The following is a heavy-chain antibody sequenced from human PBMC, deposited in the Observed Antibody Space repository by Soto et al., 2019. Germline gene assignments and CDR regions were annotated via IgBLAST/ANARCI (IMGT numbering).Heavy chain of an antibody. CDR3: ARDHMGGMDV. D-gene: IGHD2-21*01. CDR1: GFTFSSYA. J-gene: IGHJ6*02. CDR2: ISYDGSNK. V-gene: IGHV3-30-3*01. Sequence: QVPLVESGGGVVQPGRSLRLSCAASGFTFSSYAMHWVRQAPGKGLEWVAVISYDGSNKYYADSVKGRFTISRDNSKNTLYLQMNSLRAEDTAVYYCARDHMGGMDVWGQGTTVTVSS.